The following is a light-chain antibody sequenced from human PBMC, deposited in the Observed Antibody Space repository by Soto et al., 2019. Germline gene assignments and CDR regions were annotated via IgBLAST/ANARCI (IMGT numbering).Light chain of an antibody. Sequence: IVLTQSPGTLSLSPGETVTLSCRASQSVTSSNLAWYQQKPGQAPRLLIYGASYRATGIADRFTGGGSGADFSLPFSRWELEDFEVYSFKRYVASQYIFGEGTKLEIK. V-gene: IGKV3-20*01. CDR3: KRYVASQYI. J-gene: IGKJ2*01. CDR2: GAS. CDR1: QSVTSSN.